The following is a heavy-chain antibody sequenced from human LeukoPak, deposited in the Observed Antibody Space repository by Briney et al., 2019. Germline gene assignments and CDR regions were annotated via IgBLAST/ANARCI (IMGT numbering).Heavy chain of an antibody. CDR3: ARVGGRGSYYYYYYMDV. Sequence: GGSLRLSCAASGFTFSTYWMTWVRQAPGKGLEWVANINHDGSEKYYVDSVKGRFTISRDNAKNSLYLQMNSLRAEDTAVYYCARVGGRGSYYYYYYMDVWGKGTTVTVSS. V-gene: IGHV3-7*01. CDR2: INHDGSEK. CDR1: GFTFSTYW. J-gene: IGHJ6*03. D-gene: IGHD1-26*01.